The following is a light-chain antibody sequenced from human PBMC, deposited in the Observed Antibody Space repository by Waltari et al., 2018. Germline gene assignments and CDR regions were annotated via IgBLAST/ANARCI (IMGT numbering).Light chain of an antibody. CDR3: QSYDSALSAV. CDR1: NSNIGAGYD. J-gene: IGLJ3*02. Sequence: QSVLTQPPSVSGAPGQTVTISCSGSNSNIGAGYDVHWYQQIPGAAPKLLIYAYSSRPSGVPDRFYGSKSGTSASLAINGLQPEDEADYYCQSYDSALSAVFGGGTKVTVL. CDR2: AYS. V-gene: IGLV1-40*01.